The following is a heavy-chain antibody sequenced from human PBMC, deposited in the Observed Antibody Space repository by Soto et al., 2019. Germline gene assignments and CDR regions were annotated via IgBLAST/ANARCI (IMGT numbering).Heavy chain of an antibody. CDR1: GYAFTTYG. CDR3: ARGRYGDY. CDR2: ISAHNGNT. Sequence: QVHLVQSGAEVKKPGASVKVSCKGSGYAFTTYGITWVRQAPGQGLEWMGWISAHNGNTNYAQKLQGRVTVTRDTSTITAYMELRGMRSDYAAVYYCARGRYGDYWGQGALVTVSS. D-gene: IGHD1-1*01. V-gene: IGHV1-18*01. J-gene: IGHJ4*02.